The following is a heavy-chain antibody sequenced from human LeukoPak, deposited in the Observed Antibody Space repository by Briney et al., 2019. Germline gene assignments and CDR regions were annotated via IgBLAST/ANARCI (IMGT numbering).Heavy chain of an antibody. V-gene: IGHV3-49*04. CDR3: TRLGSSFFDF. CDR1: GFTFADYA. Sequence: GGSLRLSCTVSGFTFADYAMSWVRQAPGKGLEWVGFIRREVYGGTTEYAASVKGRLTISRDDSKNIAYLQMNSLKTEDTAVYYCTRLGSSFFDFWGQGTLVTVSS. CDR2: IRREVYGGTT. J-gene: IGHJ4*02. D-gene: IGHD6-13*01.